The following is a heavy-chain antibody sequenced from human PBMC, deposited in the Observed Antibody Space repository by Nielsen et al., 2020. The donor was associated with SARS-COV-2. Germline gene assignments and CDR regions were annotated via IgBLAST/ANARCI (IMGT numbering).Heavy chain of an antibody. J-gene: IGHJ6*02. V-gene: IGHV3-23*01. CDR1: GFTFSSYA. D-gene: IGHD3-3*01. CDR2: ISGSGGST. CDR3: AKDTGIFGVVITRDYYYYGMDV. Sequence: GGSLRLSCAASGFTFSSYAMSWVRQAPGKGLEWVSAISGSGGSTYYADSVKGRFTISRDNSKNTLYLQMNSLRAEDTALYYCAKDTGIFGVVITRDYYYYGMDVWGQGTTVTVSS.